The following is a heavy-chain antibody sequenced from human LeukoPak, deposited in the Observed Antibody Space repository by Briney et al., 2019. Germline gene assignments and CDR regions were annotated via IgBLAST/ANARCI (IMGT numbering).Heavy chain of an antibody. D-gene: IGHD1-1*01. CDR3: ARCGEDWNDITAFDI. CDR1: GFTFSSYG. V-gene: IGHV3-23*01. J-gene: IGHJ3*02. CDR2: ISGSGGST. Sequence: PGGSLRLSCAASGFTFSSYGMSWVRQAPGKGLEWVSAISGSGGSTYYADSVKGRFTISRDNSKNTLYLQMNSLRAEDTAVYYCARCGEDWNDITAFDIWGQGTKVTVSS.